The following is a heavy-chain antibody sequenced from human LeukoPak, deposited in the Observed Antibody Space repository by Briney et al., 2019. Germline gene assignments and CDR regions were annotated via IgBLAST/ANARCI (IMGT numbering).Heavy chain of an antibody. CDR2: INPSGGST. CDR3: ASYDSSGYYLVA. Sequence: ASVKVSCKASGYTFTSYYMHWVRPAPGQGLEWMGIINPSGGSTSYAQKFQGRVTMTRDTSTSTVYMELSGLRSEDTAVYYCASYDSSGYYLVAWGQGTLVTVSS. J-gene: IGHJ4*02. V-gene: IGHV1-46*01. D-gene: IGHD3-22*01. CDR1: GYTFTSYY.